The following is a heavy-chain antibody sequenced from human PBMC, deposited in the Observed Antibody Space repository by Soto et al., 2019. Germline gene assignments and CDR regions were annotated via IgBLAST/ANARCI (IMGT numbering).Heavy chain of an antibody. D-gene: IGHD3-22*01. CDR3: AKTGSYYDSSGYYIFDY. CDR2: ISGSGGST. Sequence: GGSLRLSCAASGFTFSSYAMSWVRQAPGKGLEWVSAISGSGGSTYYADSVKGRFTISRDNSKNTLYLQMNSLRAEDTAVYYCAKTGSYYDSSGYYIFDYWGQGTLVTVSS. CDR1: GFTFSSYA. V-gene: IGHV3-23*01. J-gene: IGHJ4*02.